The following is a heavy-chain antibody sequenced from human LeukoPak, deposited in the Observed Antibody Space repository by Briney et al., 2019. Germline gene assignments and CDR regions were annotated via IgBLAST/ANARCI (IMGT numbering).Heavy chain of an antibody. J-gene: IGHJ4*02. Sequence: GGSLRLSCAASGFSFTSYVMSWVRQAPGKGLEWVANIKKDGSDKNYLGSVKGRFTISRDNAKNSLYVQMNSLRVEDTAVYYCVAGSGWRFDYWGQGTLVTVSS. CDR1: GFSFTSYV. CDR3: VAGSGWRFDY. V-gene: IGHV3-7*01. D-gene: IGHD6-19*01. CDR2: IKKDGSDK.